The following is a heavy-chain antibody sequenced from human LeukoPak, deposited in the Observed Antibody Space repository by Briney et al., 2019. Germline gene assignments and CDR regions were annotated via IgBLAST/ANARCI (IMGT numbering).Heavy chain of an antibody. CDR3: AKQLGYCSDGSCYFPY. D-gene: IGHD2-15*01. V-gene: IGHV3-23*01. J-gene: IGHJ4*02. CDR1: GFAFSSYW. Sequence: GGSLRLSCAASGFAFSSYWMSWVRQAPGKGLEWVSAISNNGGYTYYADSVQGRFTISRDNSKSTLCLQMNSLRAEDTAVYYCAKQLGYCSDGSCYFPYWGQGTLVTVSS. CDR2: ISNNGGYT.